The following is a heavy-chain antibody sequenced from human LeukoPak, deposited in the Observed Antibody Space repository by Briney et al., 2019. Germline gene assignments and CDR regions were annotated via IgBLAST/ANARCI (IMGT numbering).Heavy chain of an antibody. CDR1: GGSISSSSYY. V-gene: IGHV4-39*07. CDR2: IYYSGST. Sequence: PSETLSLTCTVSGGSISSSSYYWGWIRQPPGKGLEWIGSIYYSGSTYYNPSLKSRVTISVDTSKNQFSLKLSSVTAADTAVYYCARACIWFGVGYFDYWGQGTLVTVSS. CDR3: ARACIWFGVGYFDY. D-gene: IGHD3-10*01. J-gene: IGHJ4*02.